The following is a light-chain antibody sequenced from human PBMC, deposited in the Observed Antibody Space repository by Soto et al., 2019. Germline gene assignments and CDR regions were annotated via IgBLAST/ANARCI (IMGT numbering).Light chain of an antibody. Sequence: QSALTQPASVSGSPGQSITISCTGSSSYIGGYKYVSWYQHHPGKAPQLIIFDVINRPSGVSNRFSGSKSGNTASLTIFGLQAEDEADYYCFSYTSSTMYVFGTGTKLTVL. J-gene: IGLJ1*01. CDR3: FSYTSSTMYV. V-gene: IGLV2-14*03. CDR2: DVI. CDR1: SSYIGGYKY.